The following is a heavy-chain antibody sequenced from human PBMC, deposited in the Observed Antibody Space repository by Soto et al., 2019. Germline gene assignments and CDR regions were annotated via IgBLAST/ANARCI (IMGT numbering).Heavy chain of an antibody. Sequence: PSETLSLTCTVSGGSISSSSYYWGWIRQPPGKGLEWIGSIYYSGSTYYNPSLKSRVTISVDTSKNQFSLKLSSVTAADTAVYYCARVQGGYDSPYYYYYGMDVWGQGTTVTVSS. CDR2: IYYSGST. CDR3: ARVQGGYDSPYYYYYGMDV. D-gene: IGHD5-12*01. CDR1: GGSISSSSYY. J-gene: IGHJ6*02. V-gene: IGHV4-39*07.